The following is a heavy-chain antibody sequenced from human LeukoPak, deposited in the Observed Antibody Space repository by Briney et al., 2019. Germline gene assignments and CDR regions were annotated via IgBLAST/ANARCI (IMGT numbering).Heavy chain of an antibody. J-gene: IGHJ4*02. D-gene: IGHD2-21*01. Sequence: SETLSLTCAVSGGSISSSNWWSWVRQPPGKGLQWIGEITYRGSPYYHPSLNNRVTISIDASQRHVSLTLSSVTAADTAVYYCATYGGDWKFDSWGQGTLVTVSS. CDR2: ITYRGSP. CDR3: ATYGGDWKFDS. CDR1: GGSISSSNW. V-gene: IGHV4-4*02.